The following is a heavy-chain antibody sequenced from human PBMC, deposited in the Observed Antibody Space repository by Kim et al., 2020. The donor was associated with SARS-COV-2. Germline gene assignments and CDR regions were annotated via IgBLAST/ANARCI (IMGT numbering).Heavy chain of an antibody. Sequence: ASVKVSCKASGYTFTGYYMHWVRQAPGQGLEWMGRINPNSGGTNYAQKFQGRVTMTRDTSISTAYMELSRLRSDDTAVYYCARTGAFTGYYYDSSGYWDYWGQGTLVTVSS. D-gene: IGHD3-22*01. J-gene: IGHJ4*02. CDR3: ARTGAFTGYYYDSSGYWDY. V-gene: IGHV1-2*06. CDR2: INPNSGGT. CDR1: GYTFTGYY.